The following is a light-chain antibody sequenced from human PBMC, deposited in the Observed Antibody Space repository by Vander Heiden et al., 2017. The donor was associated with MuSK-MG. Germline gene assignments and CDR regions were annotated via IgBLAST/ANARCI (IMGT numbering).Light chain of an antibody. CDR3: LQRNSYANT. CDR2: AAS. CDR1: QGISSY. J-gene: IGKJ4*01. V-gene: IGKV1-9*01. Sequence: QFPHSPSSLSASVGDRVTITCRASQGISSYLAWYQQKPGIAPKLLIYAASTLQSGVPSRFSGSGSVTDFTLSISSLQPEDFATYYCLQRNSYANTFGGGTKLEIK.